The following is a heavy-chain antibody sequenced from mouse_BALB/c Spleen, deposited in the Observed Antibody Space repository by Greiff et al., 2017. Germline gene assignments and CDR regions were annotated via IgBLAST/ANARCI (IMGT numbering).Heavy chain of an antibody. V-gene: IGHV14-3*02. CDR3: ARGISGPYYAMDY. J-gene: IGHJ4*01. CDR2: IDPANGNT. CDR1: GFNIKDTY. D-gene: IGHD3-1*01. Sequence: VQLQQSGAELVKPGASVKLSCTASGFNIKDTYMHWVKQRPEQGLEWIGRIDPANGNTKYDPKFQGKATITADTSSNTAYLQLSSLTSEDTAVYYCARGISGPYYAMDYWGQGTSVTVSS.